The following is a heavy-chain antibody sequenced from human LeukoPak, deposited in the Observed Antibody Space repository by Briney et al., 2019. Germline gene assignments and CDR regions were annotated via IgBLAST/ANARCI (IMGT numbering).Heavy chain of an antibody. Sequence: ASVKVSCKVSGYTLTELSMHWVRQAPGKGFEWMGGFDPEDGETIYAQKFQGRVTMTEDTSTDTAYMELSSLRSEDTAVYYCATEYSGGWCPYFDYWGQGTLVTVSS. V-gene: IGHV1-24*01. CDR3: ATEYSGGWCPYFDY. D-gene: IGHD6-19*01. CDR1: GYTLTELS. CDR2: FDPEDGET. J-gene: IGHJ4*02.